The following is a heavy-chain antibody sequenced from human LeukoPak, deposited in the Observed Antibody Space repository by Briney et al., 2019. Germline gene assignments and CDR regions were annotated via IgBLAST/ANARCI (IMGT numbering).Heavy chain of an antibody. J-gene: IGHJ6*02. D-gene: IGHD2-2*01. CDR3: ARVVRGYCSSTSCYYYYGMDV. CDR1: GGSISSYY. V-gene: IGHV4-4*07. Sequence: SETLSLTCTVSGGSISSYYWSWIRQPAGKGLEWIGRIYTSGSTNYNPSLKSRVTISVDTSKNQFSLKLSSVTAADTAVYYCARVVRGYCSSTSCYYYYGMDVWGQGNTVTVSS. CDR2: IYTSGST.